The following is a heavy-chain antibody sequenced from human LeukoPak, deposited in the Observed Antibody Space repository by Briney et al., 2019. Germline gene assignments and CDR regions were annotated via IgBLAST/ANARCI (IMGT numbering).Heavy chain of an antibody. CDR3: VRVEVGEVYSKFDY. D-gene: IGHD2-15*01. V-gene: IGHV3-74*01. CDR1: GFTFSRYW. J-gene: IGHJ4*02. Sequence: GGSLRLSCAASGFTFSRYWIHWVRQAPGKGLVGVSRLNELATTTNSAESVKGRFTISRENAKNTVYLQMNSLRAEDTAVYYCVRVEVGEVYSKFDYWGQGILVTVTS. CDR2: LNELATTT.